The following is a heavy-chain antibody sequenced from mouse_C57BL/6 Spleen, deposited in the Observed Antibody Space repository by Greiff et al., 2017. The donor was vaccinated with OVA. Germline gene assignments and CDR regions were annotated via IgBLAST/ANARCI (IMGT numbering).Heavy chain of an antibody. J-gene: IGHJ2*01. CDR3: AREGDSQRVYFDY. Sequence: VKLVESGPELVKPGASVKISCKASGYAFSSSWMNWVKQRPGKGLEWIGRIYPGDGDTNYNGKFKGKATLTADKSSSTAYMQLSSLTSEDSAVYFCAREGDSQRVYFDYWGQGTTLTVSS. CDR2: IYPGDGDT. CDR1: GYAFSSSW. D-gene: IGHD3-3*01. V-gene: IGHV1-82*01.